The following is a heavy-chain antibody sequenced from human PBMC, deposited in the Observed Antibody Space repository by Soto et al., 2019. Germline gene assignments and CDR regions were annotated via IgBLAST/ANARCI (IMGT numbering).Heavy chain of an antibody. Sequence: EVQLVESGGGLVKPGGSLRLSCAASGFTLSSYSMNWVRQAPGKGLEWVSSISSSSSYIYYADSVKGRFTISRDKAKNSLYLQMNSLRAEDTAVYYCARDWGGEGTFDYWGQGTLVTVSS. J-gene: IGHJ4*02. CDR1: GFTLSSYS. CDR2: ISSSSSYI. CDR3: ARDWGGEGTFDY. D-gene: IGHD3-16*01. V-gene: IGHV3-21*01.